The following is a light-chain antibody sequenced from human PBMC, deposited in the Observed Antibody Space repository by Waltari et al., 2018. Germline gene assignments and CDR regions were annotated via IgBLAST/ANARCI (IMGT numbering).Light chain of an antibody. V-gene: IGKV3-20*01. J-gene: IGKJ1*01. CDR3: QQYGETPWT. Sequence: EIVLTQSPGTLSLSPGERATLSCRATESVPANYLAWYQQKPGQAPRLPISGASSRATGIPDRFSGRGSGTDFTLTIARLEPEDFALYYCQQYGETPWTFGQGTKVDLK. CDR1: ESVPANY. CDR2: GAS.